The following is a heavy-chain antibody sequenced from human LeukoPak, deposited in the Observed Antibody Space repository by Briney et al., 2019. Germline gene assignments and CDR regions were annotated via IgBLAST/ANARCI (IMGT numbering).Heavy chain of an antibody. D-gene: IGHD6-13*01. J-gene: IGHJ2*01. V-gene: IGHV3-7*01. CDR2: IKQDGSAQ. CDR1: GFTVSGYW. CDR3: ARVSAAGTGFLDL. Sequence: GRSLRLSCAASGFTVSGYWMSWVRQAPGKGLEWVANIKQDGSAQNYVDSVKGRLTTSRDNAKNSLFLQMNSLRVEDTALYYCARVSAAGTGFLDLWGRGTLVLVSA.